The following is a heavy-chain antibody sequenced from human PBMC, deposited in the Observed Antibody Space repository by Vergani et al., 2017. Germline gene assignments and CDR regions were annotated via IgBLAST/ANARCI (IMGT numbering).Heavy chain of an antibody. CDR2: INPNSGGT. Sequence: QVQLVQSGAEVKKPGASVKVSCKASGYTFTGYYMHWVRQAPGQGLEWMGWINPNSGGTNYAQKFQGWVTMTRDTSISTAYMELSRLRSDDTAVYYCARVRAVRSPRGTFDIGGQGTLVTVSS. D-gene: IGHD1-26*01. CDR1: GYTFTGYY. CDR3: ARVRAVRSPRGTFDI. V-gene: IGHV1-2*04. J-gene: IGHJ4*02.